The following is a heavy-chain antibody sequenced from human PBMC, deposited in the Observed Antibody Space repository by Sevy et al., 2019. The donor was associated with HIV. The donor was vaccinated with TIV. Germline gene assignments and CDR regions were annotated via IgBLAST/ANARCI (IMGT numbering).Heavy chain of an antibody. J-gene: IGHJ5*02. CDR2: IYYSGST. CDR1: GGSMRNFY. D-gene: IGHD3-3*01. CDR3: ARSGFLEWAGSTRGPRNWFDP. V-gene: IGHV4-59*13. Sequence: SETLSLTCSVSGGSMRNFYWSWIRQPPGKGLEWIGNIYYSGSTNYNPSLKSRVTMSVDTSKNQFSLKLGPVTAADTAVYYCARSGFLEWAGSTRGPRNWFDPWGQGTLVTVSS.